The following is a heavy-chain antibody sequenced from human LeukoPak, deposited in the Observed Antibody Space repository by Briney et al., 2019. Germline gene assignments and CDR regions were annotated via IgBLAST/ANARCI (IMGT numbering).Heavy chain of an antibody. CDR2: IKSKTDGGTT. D-gene: IGHD6-6*01. J-gene: IGHJ4*02. Sequence: GSLRLSCAASGFSFSNAWMSWVRQAPGKGMEWVGRIKSKTDGGTTEYAAPVKGRLNISRDDSKNMLYLQMNSLETEDTAVYYCATYSSSSSYYWGQGTLVTVSS. V-gene: IGHV3-15*01. CDR3: ATYSSSSSYY. CDR1: GFSFSNAW.